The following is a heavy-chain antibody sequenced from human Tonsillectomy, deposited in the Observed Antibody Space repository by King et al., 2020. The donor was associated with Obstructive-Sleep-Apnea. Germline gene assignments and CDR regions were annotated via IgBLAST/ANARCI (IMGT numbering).Heavy chain of an antibody. J-gene: IGHJ6*02. V-gene: IGHV4-31*03. CDR3: ARDRCSSTSCYGGANYYYYGMDV. Sequence: VQLQESGPGLVKPSQTLSLTCSVSGGSISSDGYYWSWIRQHPGKGLEWIGYIYYSGSTNYNPSLKSRVTISVDTSKNQFSLKLSSVTAAVTAVYYCARDRCSSTSCYGGANYYYYGMDVWGQGTTVTVSS. CDR2: IYYSGST. CDR1: GGSISSDGYY. D-gene: IGHD2-2*01.